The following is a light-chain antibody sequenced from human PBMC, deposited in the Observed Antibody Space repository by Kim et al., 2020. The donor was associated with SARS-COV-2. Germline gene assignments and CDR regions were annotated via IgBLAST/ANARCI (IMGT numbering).Light chain of an antibody. Sequence: EIVLTQSPGTLSLSPGERATLSCRASQSVTSSYLAWYQQKPGQPPRLLIYGASNRATGIPDRFSGSGSGTDFTLTISRLESEDLALYYCQQYGTSLRTFGQGTKVDIK. CDR3: QQYGTSLRT. V-gene: IGKV3-20*01. CDR2: GAS. J-gene: IGKJ1*01. CDR1: QSVTSSY.